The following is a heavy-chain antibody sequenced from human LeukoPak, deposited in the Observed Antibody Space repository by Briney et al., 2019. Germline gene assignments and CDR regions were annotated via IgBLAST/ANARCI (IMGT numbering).Heavy chain of an antibody. CDR1: GGSISSYY. J-gene: IGHJ5*02. CDR2: IYTSGST. D-gene: IGHD2-2*02. V-gene: IGHV4-4*09. Sequence: SETLSLTCTVSGGSISSYYWSWIRQPPGKGLEWIGYIYTSGSTNYNPSLKSRVTISVNTSKNQFSLKLSSVTAADTAVYYCARSLPYCSSTSCYTGWFDPWGQGTLSPSPQ. CDR3: ARSLPYCSSTSCYTGWFDP.